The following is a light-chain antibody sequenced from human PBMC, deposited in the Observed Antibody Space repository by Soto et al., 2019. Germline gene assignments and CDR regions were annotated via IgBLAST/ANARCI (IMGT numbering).Light chain of an antibody. Sequence: EIVMTQSPANLSVSPGXSVSLSCRASQTISDNLAWYQQKPGLPPRLLIYHTSTRASGVPARFSGSGSGTDFSLTIRSLQSEDFAVYYCQRYDNWPLIFGGGTKVDIK. J-gene: IGKJ4*01. CDR1: QTISDN. CDR2: HTS. V-gene: IGKV3-15*01. CDR3: QRYDNWPLI.